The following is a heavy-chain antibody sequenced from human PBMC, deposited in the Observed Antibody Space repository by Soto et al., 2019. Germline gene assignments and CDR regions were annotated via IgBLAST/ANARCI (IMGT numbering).Heavy chain of an antibody. V-gene: IGHV4-59*01. D-gene: IGHD3-10*01. J-gene: IGHJ4*02. Sequence: KSSETLSLTCTVSGGSISSYYWSWIRQPPGKGLEWIGYIYYSGSTNYNPSLKSRVTISVDTSKNQFSLKVNSVTAADTAVYYCARESYYGSGATVVAYWGQGALVTVSS. CDR2: IYYSGST. CDR1: GGSISSYY. CDR3: ARESYYGSGATVVAY.